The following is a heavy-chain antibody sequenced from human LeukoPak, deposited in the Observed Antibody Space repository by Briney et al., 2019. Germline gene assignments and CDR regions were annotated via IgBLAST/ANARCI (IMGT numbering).Heavy chain of an antibody. Sequence: PGGSLRLSCAASGFTFSIYSMNGLRESRGRGLEGVSSIRSSSSYIYYADSVKGRFTISRDNAKTSMYLQLKSLRAEDTDVSYCERGDCSSTSCYYYWGQGHLVPVSS. CDR2: IRSSSSYI. V-gene: IGHV3-21*01. J-gene: IGHJ4*02. CDR3: ERGDCSSTSCYYY. CDR1: GFTFSIYS. D-gene: IGHD2-2*01.